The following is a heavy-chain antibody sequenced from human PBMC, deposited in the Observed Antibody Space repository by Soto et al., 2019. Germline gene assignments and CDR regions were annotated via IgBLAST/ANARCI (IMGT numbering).Heavy chain of an antibody. CDR1: GFTFTSSA. V-gene: IGHV1-58*02. CDR2: IVVGSGNT. D-gene: IGHD3-10*01. CDR3: AASSVGFGELEFYYYYMDV. J-gene: IGHJ6*03. Sequence: VKVSCKASGFTFTSSAMQWVRQARGQRLEWIGWIVVGSGNTNYAQKFQERVTITRDMSTSTAYMELSSLRSEDTAVYYCAASSVGFGELEFYYYYMDVWGKGTTVTVS.